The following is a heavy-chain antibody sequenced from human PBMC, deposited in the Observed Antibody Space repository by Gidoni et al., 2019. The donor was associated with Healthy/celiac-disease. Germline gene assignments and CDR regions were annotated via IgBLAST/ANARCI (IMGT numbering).Heavy chain of an antibody. CDR2: IICNSGSI. D-gene: IGHD3-22*01. CDR1: GFTLLAYS. J-gene: IGHJ3*02. CDR3: AKDLSTSTITTSWDGAFDI. Sequence: EVQLVESGGGLVQPVRSLRLSCAATGFTLLAYSMHWVLQAPGKGLEWVSGIICNSGSIGYADSVKGRFTISRDNAKNSLYLQMNSLRAEDTALYYCAKDLSTSTITTSWDGAFDIWGQGTMVTVSS. V-gene: IGHV3-9*01.